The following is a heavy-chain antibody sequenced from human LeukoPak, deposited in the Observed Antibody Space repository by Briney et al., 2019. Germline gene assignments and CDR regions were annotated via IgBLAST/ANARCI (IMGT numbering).Heavy chain of an antibody. D-gene: IGHD2/OR15-2a*01. CDR1: GVSISSSSYY. CDR2: IYYSGST. CDR3: QGNIPAFDI. Sequence: SETLSLTCTVSGVSISSSSYYWGWIRQPPGKGLEWIGSIYYSGSTYYNPSLKSRATISVDTSKDQFSLKLSSVTAADTAVYYCQGNIPAFDIWGQGTMVTVSS. J-gene: IGHJ3*02. V-gene: IGHV4-39*01.